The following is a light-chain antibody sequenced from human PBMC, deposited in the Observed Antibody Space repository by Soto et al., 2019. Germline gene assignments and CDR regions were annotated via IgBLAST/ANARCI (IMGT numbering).Light chain of an antibody. CDR1: QSVSSSF. V-gene: IGKV3-20*01. J-gene: IGKJ1*01. CDR3: QQYESSVT. CDR2: GAS. Sequence: EIVLTQSQGSLSLSPREGASLACRASQSVSSSFFAWYQQKPGQAPTLLIYGASRRATGVPDRFSGSGSGTHFTLSISRLEPEDFAVYYCQQYESSVTFGQGTKVEIK.